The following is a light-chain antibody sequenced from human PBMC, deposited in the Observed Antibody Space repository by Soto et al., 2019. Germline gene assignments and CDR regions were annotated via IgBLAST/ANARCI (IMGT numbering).Light chain of an antibody. Sequence: QSALTQPASVSGSPGQSITISCTGTSSDVGGYNYVSWYQQHPGKAHKLMIYEVSNRTSGLSHCFSGYKSGNTASLTISGLQAEDEADYYCSSYTSLSTWVFGGGTKLTVL. CDR3: SSYTSLSTWV. CDR2: EVS. V-gene: IGLV2-14*01. CDR1: SSDVGGYNY. J-gene: IGLJ3*02.